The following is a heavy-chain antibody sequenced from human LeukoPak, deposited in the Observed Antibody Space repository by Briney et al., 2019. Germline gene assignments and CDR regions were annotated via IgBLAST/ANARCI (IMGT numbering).Heavy chain of an antibody. V-gene: IGHV1-8*01. J-gene: IGHJ4*02. CDR1: GYTFTNYD. Sequence: ASVKVSCKTSGYTFTNYDINWVRQASGQGLEWMGWMNPNSGNTGYAQKFQGRVTMTSNTSISTTYMELSSLRSEDTAVYYCARGIEEYYYGSGSPSDYWGQGTLVTVSS. CDR2: MNPNSGNT. D-gene: IGHD3-10*01. CDR3: ARGIEEYYYGSGSPSDY.